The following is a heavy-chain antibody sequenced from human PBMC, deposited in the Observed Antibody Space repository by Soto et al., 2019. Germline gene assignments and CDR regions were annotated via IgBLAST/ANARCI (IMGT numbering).Heavy chain of an antibody. J-gene: IGHJ4*02. CDR3: AKDIGYSSSWVDY. CDR1: GFTFDDYA. V-gene: IGHV3-9*01. CDR2: ISWNSGSI. Sequence: EVQLVESGGGLVQPGRSPRLSCAASGFTFDDYAMHWVRQAPGKGLEWVSGISWNSGSIGYADSVKGRFTISRDNAKNSLYLQMNSLRAEDTALYYCAKDIGYSSSWVDYWGQGTLVTVSS. D-gene: IGHD6-13*01.